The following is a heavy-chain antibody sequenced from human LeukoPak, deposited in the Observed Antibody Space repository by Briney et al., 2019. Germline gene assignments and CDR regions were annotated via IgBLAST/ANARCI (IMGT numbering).Heavy chain of an antibody. Sequence: ASLKVSCKASGYTFCTHWMHWVRQAPGQGLEWMGIINPSGDFRSYAQKFQGRVTVTRDMSTRTVYMELSDLEPEDTAVYYCARDYSGEWEQLTGWWFDPWGQGTLVIVSS. V-gene: IGHV1-46*01. D-gene: IGHD1-26*01. CDR2: INPSGDFR. J-gene: IGHJ5*02. CDR3: ARDYSGEWEQLTGWWFDP. CDR1: GYTFCTHW.